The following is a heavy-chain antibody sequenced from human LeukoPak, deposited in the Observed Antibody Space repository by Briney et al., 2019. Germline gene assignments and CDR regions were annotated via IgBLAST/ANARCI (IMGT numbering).Heavy chain of an antibody. CDR1: GGSISSGGYY. Sequence: SSETLSLTCTVSGGSISSGGYYWSWIRQHPGKGLEWIGYIDDSGNTNYNPSLKSQVTISVDKSKNQFSLKLSFVTAADTAMYYCARSDYHNSGSHTVFDAFDIWGQGTRVTVSS. J-gene: IGHJ3*02. V-gene: IGHV4-61*08. CDR2: IDDSGNT. D-gene: IGHD3-10*01. CDR3: ARSDYHNSGSHTVFDAFDI.